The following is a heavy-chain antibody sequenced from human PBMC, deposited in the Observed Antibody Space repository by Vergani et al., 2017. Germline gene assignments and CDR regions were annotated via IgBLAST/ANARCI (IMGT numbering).Heavy chain of an antibody. CDR1: GFTFSSYA. CDR2: ISYDGSNK. V-gene: IGHV3-30-3*01. Sequence: VQLVESGGGVVQPGRSLRLSCAASGFTFSSYAMHWVRQAPGKGLEWVAVISYDGSNKYYADSVKGRFTISRDNSKNTLYLQMNSLRAEDTAVYYCARAYYGDYDFDYWGQGTLVTVSS. D-gene: IGHD4-17*01. CDR3: ARAYYGDYDFDY. J-gene: IGHJ4*02.